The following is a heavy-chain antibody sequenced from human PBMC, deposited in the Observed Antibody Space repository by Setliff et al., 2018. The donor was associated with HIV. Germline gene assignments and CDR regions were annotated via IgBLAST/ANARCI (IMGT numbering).Heavy chain of an antibody. D-gene: IGHD2-21*01. CDR2: IHYSGSN. Sequence: PSETLSLTCTVSGGSISSNNYYWSWIRQQPGKGLEWIGYIHYSGSNFYSPSLASRLSMSVDTSKNQFSLKLSSVTAADTAVYYCARYCGGDCYPSAYYMDVWGKGTTVTVSS. V-gene: IGHV4-31*03. CDR1: GGSISSNNYY. CDR3: ARYCGGDCYPSAYYMDV. J-gene: IGHJ6*03.